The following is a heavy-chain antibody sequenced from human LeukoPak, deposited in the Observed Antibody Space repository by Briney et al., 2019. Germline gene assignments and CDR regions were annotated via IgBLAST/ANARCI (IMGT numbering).Heavy chain of an antibody. D-gene: IGHD3-10*01. CDR3: ARDSRFGELHDWFEP. J-gene: IGHJ5*02. CDR1: GGSISSYY. CDR2: IYYSGST. Sequence: SETLSLTCTVSGGSISSYYWGWIRQPPGKGLVWFGYIYYSGSTNYNPSLKRRVTISVDTSKNQFSVKLSSVTAADTAVYYCARDSRFGELHDWFEPWGQGTLVTVSS. V-gene: IGHV4-59*01.